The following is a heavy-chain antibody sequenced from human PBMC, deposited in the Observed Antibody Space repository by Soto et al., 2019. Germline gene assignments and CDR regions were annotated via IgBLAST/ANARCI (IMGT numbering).Heavy chain of an antibody. CDR2: IWYDGSKK. CDR1: GFTFSSYG. CDR3: AKDRGALRWSEEHYYFDY. J-gene: IGHJ4*02. V-gene: IGHV3-30*18. D-gene: IGHD4-17*01. Sequence: HLVESGGGVVQPGRPLRLSCAASGFTFSSYGMHWVRQAPGKGVEWVEVIWYDGSKKYYADSVKGRFTISRDNSNNTLYLEMNSLRTEDTAVYYCAKDRGALRWSEEHYYFDYWGQGTLVTVSS.